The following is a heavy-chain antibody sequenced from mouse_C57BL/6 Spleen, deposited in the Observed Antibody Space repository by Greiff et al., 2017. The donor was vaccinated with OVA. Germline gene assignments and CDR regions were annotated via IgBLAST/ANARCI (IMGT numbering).Heavy chain of an antibody. CDR2: IDPANGNT. CDR3: ARVYYYGSSPYWYFDV. CDR1: GFNIKNTY. J-gene: IGHJ1*03. Sequence: EVQGVESVAELVRPGASVKLSCTASGFNIKNTYMHWVKQRPEQGLEWIGRIDPANGNTKYAPKFQGKATITADTSSNTAYLQLSSLTSEDTAIYYCARVYYYGSSPYWYFDVWGTGTTVTVSS. D-gene: IGHD1-1*01. V-gene: IGHV14-3*01.